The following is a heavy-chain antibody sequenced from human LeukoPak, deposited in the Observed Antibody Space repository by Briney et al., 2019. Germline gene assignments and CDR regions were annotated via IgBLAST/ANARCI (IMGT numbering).Heavy chain of an antibody. D-gene: IGHD6-6*01. CDR1: GGSFSGYY. J-gene: IGHJ6*02. Sequence: PSETLSLTCAVYGGSFSGYYWSWIRQPPGKGLEWIGEINHSGSTNYNPSLKSRVTISVDTSKNQFSLKLSSVTAADTAVYYCARDQLVQGPYYYGMDVWGQGTTVTVSS. V-gene: IGHV4-34*01. CDR3: ARDQLVQGPYYYGMDV. CDR2: INHSGST.